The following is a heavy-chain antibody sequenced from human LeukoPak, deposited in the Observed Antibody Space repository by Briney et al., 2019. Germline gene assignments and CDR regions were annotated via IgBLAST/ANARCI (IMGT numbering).Heavy chain of an antibody. Sequence: ASVKVSCKASGYTFTSYGISWVRQAPGQGLEWMGWISAYNGNTNYAQKLQGRVTMTTDTSTSTAYMELRSLRSDDTAVNYCARRVYCSSTSCGVLNWFDPWGQGTLVTVSS. CDR2: ISAYNGNT. J-gene: IGHJ5*02. D-gene: IGHD2-2*01. CDR3: ARRVYCSSTSCGVLNWFDP. CDR1: GYTFTSYG. V-gene: IGHV1-18*01.